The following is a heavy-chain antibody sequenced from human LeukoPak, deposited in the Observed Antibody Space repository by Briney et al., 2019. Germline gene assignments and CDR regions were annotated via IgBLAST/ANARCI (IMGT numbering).Heavy chain of an antibody. V-gene: IGHV4-59*01. Sequence: SETLSLTCTVSGGSISSYYWSWIRQPPGKGLEWIGYIYYSGSTNYNPSLKSRVTISVDTSKNQFSLKLSSVTAADTAVYYCARAPVAAAGTKWFDPWGQGTLVTVSS. CDR1: GGSISSYY. CDR2: IYYSGST. CDR3: ARAPVAAAGTKWFDP. J-gene: IGHJ5*02. D-gene: IGHD6-13*01.